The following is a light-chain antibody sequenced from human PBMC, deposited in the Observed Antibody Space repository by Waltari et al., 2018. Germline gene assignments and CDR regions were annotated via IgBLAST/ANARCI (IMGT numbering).Light chain of an antibody. CDR1: SSDVGGYNY. Sequence: QSALTQPASVSGSPGQSITFSCTGDSSDVGGYNYVSWYQQQPGKAPRLMIYDVSIRPSGVSNRCPGSKSGHAASLTISGLQAEDEADYYCSSYSRTSTLVVFGGGTKLAVL. CDR2: DVS. V-gene: IGLV2-14*03. J-gene: IGLJ2*01. CDR3: SSYSRTSTLVV.